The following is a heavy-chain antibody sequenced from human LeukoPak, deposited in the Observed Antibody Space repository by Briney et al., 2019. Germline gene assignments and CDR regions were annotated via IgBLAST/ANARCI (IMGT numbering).Heavy chain of an antibody. J-gene: IGHJ5*02. D-gene: IGHD3-10*01. CDR3: ARDRAPVTMIRGAPGGFDP. Sequence: SETLSLTCTVSGASISSYYWSWFRRPPGKGLEWIVYIFPSGSINFNPSLKSRVSISVDGSKNNFSLDLSSVTAADTAVYYCARDRAPVTMIRGAPGGFDPWGQGTLVTVSS. V-gene: IGHV4-4*09. CDR1: GASISSYY. CDR2: IFPSGSI.